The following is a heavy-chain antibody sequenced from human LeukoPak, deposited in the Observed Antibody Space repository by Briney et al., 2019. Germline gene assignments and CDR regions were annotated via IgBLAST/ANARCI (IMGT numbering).Heavy chain of an antibody. CDR3: ARDQGIVGARPYGWFDP. CDR2: TYYRSKWYN. J-gene: IGHJ5*02. CDR1: GDSVSSNSAA. D-gene: IGHD1-26*01. Sequence: SQTLSLTCAISGDSVSSNSAAWNWIRQSPSRGLEWLGRTYYRSKWYNDYAVSVKSRITINPDTSKNQFSLQLNSVTPEDTAVYYCARDQGIVGARPYGWFDPWGQGTLVTVSS. V-gene: IGHV6-1*01.